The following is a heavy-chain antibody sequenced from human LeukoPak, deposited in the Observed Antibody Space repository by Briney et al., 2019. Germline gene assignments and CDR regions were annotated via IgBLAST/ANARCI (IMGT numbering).Heavy chain of an antibody. Sequence: GGSLRLSCAASGFTFSSYGMNWVRQTPGKGLEWVALISFDGSIEYYVDSVKGRFTISRDNSKNTLFLQMNSLRPEDTAVYYCAKDSDIAVAGSDDALDVWGQGTMVTVSS. CDR3: AKDSDIAVAGSDDALDV. CDR2: ISFDGSIE. V-gene: IGHV3-30*18. D-gene: IGHD6-19*01. J-gene: IGHJ3*01. CDR1: GFTFSSYG.